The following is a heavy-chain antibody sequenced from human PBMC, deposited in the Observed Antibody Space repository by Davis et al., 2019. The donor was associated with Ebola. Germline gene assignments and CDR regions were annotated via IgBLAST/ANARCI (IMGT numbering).Heavy chain of an antibody. D-gene: IGHD4-23*01. CDR2: IKQDGGEK. CDR1: GFTFSSYW. V-gene: IGHV3-7*03. J-gene: IGHJ6*02. CDR3: ASGDGRGNSYDMDV. Sequence: GGSLRLSCAASGFTFSSYWMSWVRQAPGKGPEWVAIIKQDGGEKYYVDSVKGRFTISRDNAKNSLFLQMNSLRAEDTALYYCASGDGRGNSYDMDVWGQGTTVTVSS.